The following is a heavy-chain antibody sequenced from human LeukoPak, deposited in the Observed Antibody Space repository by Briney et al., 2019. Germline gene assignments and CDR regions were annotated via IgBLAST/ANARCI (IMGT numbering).Heavy chain of an antibody. CDR2: IIPIFGTA. Sequence: ASVKVSCKASGGTFSSYAISWVRQAPGQGLEWMGGIIPIFGTANYAQKFQGRVTMTRDTSTRTVYMEVNSLRSEDTAVYYCARQGTYSSAIGMGYWGQGTPVTVSS. D-gene: IGHD6-25*01. CDR1: GGTFSSYA. CDR3: ARQGTYSSAIGMGY. J-gene: IGHJ4*02. V-gene: IGHV1-69*05.